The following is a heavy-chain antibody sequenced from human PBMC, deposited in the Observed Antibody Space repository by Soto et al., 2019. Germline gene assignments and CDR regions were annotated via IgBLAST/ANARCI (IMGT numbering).Heavy chain of an antibody. J-gene: IGHJ4*02. CDR2: ISYDGSNK. V-gene: IGHV3-30*18. CDR3: AKSAPPLHCSSTSCYGTAIDY. CDR1: GFTFSSYG. D-gene: IGHD2-2*01. Sequence: QVQLVESGGGVVQPGRSLRLSCAASGFTFSSYGMHWVRQAPGKGLEWVAVISYDGSNKYYADSVKGRFTISRDNSKNTLYLQMNSLRAEDTAVYYCAKSAPPLHCSSTSCYGTAIDYWAQGNMVTVSS.